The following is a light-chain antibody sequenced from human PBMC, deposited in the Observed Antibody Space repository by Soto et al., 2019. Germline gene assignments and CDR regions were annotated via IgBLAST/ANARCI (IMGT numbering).Light chain of an antibody. CDR1: SSDVGGYNY. J-gene: IGLJ1*01. V-gene: IGLV2-14*01. CDR2: EVS. Sequence: QSVLTQPASVSGSPGQSITISCTGTSSDVGGYNYVSWYPQHPGKAPKLMIFEVSNRPSGVSIRFSGSRSGNTASLTISGLQAEDEADYYCSSFTYSRTYVFGTGTKVTVL. CDR3: SSFTYSRTYV.